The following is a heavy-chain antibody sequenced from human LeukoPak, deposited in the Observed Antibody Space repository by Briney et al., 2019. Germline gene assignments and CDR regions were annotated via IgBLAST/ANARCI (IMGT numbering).Heavy chain of an antibody. D-gene: IGHD2-15*01. CDR3: ARSPGSGAAVAPKYYYYLDV. V-gene: IGHV4-59*01. J-gene: IGHJ6*03. CDR1: GGSISSSY. CDR2: IYNSGST. Sequence: SETLSLTCTVSGGSISSSYWSWVRQPPGKGLEWIGYIYNSGSTNYNPSLKSRVTISVDTSTNQFSLKLSSLTAADTAVYYCARSPGSGAAVAPKYYYYLDVWGKGTTVTVSS.